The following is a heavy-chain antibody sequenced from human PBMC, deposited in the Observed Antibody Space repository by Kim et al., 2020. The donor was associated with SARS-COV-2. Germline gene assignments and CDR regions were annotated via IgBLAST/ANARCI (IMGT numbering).Heavy chain of an antibody. CDR1: GFTFSSYS. V-gene: IGHV3-21*04. Sequence: GGSLRLSCAASGFTFSSYSMNWVRQAPGKGLEWISSISSSSSYIYYADSVKGRFTISRDNARASLYLQMNSLRAEDTAVYYCARVLTSGWSYFDYWGQGTLVTVS. CDR2: ISSSSSYI. D-gene: IGHD6-19*01. CDR3: ARVLTSGWSYFDY. J-gene: IGHJ4*02.